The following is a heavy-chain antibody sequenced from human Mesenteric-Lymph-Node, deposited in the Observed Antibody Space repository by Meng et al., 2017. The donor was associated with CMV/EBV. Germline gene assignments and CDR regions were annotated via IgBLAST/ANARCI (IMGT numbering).Heavy chain of an antibody. CDR1: DVSISSTTYY. V-gene: IGHV4-39*07. J-gene: IGHJ4*03. CDR3: ATDTGGYGFDF. D-gene: IGHD2-15*01. Sequence: ESLKISCTVSDVSISSTTYYWGWIRQPPGKGLEWIGNIYYSGSTYYSPSLKSRITISVDTSKNQFSLKLRSVTAADTAFYYCATDTGGYGFDFWGQGTLVTVSS. CDR2: IYYSGST.